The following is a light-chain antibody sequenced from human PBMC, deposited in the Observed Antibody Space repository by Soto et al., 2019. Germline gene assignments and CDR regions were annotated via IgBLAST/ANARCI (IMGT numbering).Light chain of an antibody. CDR3: QQYNSYSGT. CDR1: QSISSW. V-gene: IGKV1-5*01. CDR2: DAS. J-gene: IGKJ2*01. Sequence: DIQMTQSPSTLSASVGDRVTITCRASQSISSWLAWYQQKPGKAPKLLIYDASSLESRVPSRFSGSGSGTEFTLTISSLQPDDFATYYCQQYNSYSGTFGQGTKLEIK.